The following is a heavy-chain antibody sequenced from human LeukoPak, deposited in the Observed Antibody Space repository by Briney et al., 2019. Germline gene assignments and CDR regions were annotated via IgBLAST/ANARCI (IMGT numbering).Heavy chain of an antibody. CDR2: IYYSGST. Sequence: SETLSLTCTVSGGSISSYYWSWIRQPPGKGLEWIGHIYYSGSTNYNPSLKSRVTISVDTSKNQFSLKLSPVTAADTAVYYCARDRGYGDYPYAFDIWGQGTMVTVSS. V-gene: IGHV4-59*01. J-gene: IGHJ3*02. D-gene: IGHD4-17*01. CDR1: GGSISSYY. CDR3: ARDRGYGDYPYAFDI.